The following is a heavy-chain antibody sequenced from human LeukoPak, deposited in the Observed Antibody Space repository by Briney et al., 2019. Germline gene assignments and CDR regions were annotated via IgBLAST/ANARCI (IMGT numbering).Heavy chain of an antibody. Sequence: ASVKVSCKASGYTFTSYDINWVRQATGQGLEWMGWMNPNSGNTGYAQKFQGRVTMTRNTSTSTAYMELSSLRSEDTAVYYCASYWVVRAQYFDYWGQGTLVTVSS. V-gene: IGHV1-8*01. CDR1: GYTFTSYD. CDR2: MNPNSGNT. J-gene: IGHJ4*02. D-gene: IGHD3-22*01. CDR3: ASYWVVRAQYFDY.